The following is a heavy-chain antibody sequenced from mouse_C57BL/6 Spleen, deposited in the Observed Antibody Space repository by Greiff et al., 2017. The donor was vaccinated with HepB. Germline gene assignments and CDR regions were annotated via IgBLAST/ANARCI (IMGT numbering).Heavy chain of an antibody. CDR3: ARHSRQLGGYFEV. J-gene: IGHJ1*03. CDR2: ISGGGGNT. V-gene: IGHV5-9*01. Sequence: EVKLLESGGGLVNPGGSLKLSCAASGFTFSSYTMSWVRQTPEKRLEWVATISGGGGNTYYPDSVKGRFTISRDNAKNTLYLQMSSLRSEDTALYYCARHSRQLGGYFEVWGTGTTVTVSS. CDR1: GFTFSSYT. D-gene: IGHD4-1*02.